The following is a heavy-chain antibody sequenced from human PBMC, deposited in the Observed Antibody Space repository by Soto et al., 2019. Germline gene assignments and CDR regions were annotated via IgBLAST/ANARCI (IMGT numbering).Heavy chain of an antibody. Sequence: PCGSLRLPCAASSFTFCSYNMNSVRQAPTRGLEWGYNNSCSRRTIYYADSVKGRFTISRDHAKDSLYLLMNSLRDEDTAVYYCARVGVGPPYRSVYYYSMDVWGQWTTVTDSS. J-gene: IGHJ6*02. CDR1: SFTFCSYN. V-gene: IGHV3-48*02. CDR2: NSCSRRTI. CDR3: ARVGVGPPYRSVYYYSMDV. D-gene: IGHD1-26*01.